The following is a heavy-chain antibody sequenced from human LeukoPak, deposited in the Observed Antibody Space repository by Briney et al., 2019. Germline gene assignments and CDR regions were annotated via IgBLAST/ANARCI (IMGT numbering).Heavy chain of an antibody. CDR3: VRESLLVVPFEY. CDR1: GGSVRSSNYY. Sequence: SETLSLTCTVSGGSVRSSNYYWAWIRQPPGEGLEWIGSIYYSGSAYHNPSLRSRVALSIDTSKNYFSLNLTSVTVADTAVYYCVRESLLVVPFEYWGQGLLVTVSS. CDR2: IYYSGSA. V-gene: IGHV4-39*02. J-gene: IGHJ4*02. D-gene: IGHD2-15*01.